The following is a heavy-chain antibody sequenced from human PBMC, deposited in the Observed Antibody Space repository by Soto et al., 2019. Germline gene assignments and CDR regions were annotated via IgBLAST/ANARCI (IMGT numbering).Heavy chain of an antibody. CDR3: ARGHSSSSSGLD. CDR1: GYTFTSYG. Sequence: QVQLVQSGAEVKKPGASVKVSCKASGYTFTSYGISWVRQAPGQGLEWMGWISAYNGNTNYAQKLQGRVTMTTDTYPSTAYMDLRSLRSADTAVYYCARGHSSSSSGLDWGQGTLVTVSS. V-gene: IGHV1-18*01. CDR2: ISAYNGNT. D-gene: IGHD6-13*01. J-gene: IGHJ4*02.